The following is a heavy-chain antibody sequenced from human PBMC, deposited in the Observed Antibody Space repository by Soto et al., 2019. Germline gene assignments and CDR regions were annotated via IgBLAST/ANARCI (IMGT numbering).Heavy chain of an antibody. CDR1: GFTFSSYG. V-gene: IGHV3-33*01. CDR2: IWYDGSNK. D-gene: IGHD6-6*01. CDR3: ARNIAARGLFDY. Sequence: GGSLRLSCAASGFTFSSYGMHWVRQAPGKGLEWVAVIWYDGSNKYYADSVKGRFTISRDNSKNTLYLQMNSLRAEDTAVYYCARNIAARGLFDYWGQGTLVTVSS. J-gene: IGHJ4*02.